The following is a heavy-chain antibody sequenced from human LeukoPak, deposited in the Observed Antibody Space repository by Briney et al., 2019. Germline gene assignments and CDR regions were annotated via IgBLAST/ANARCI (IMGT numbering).Heavy chain of an antibody. Sequence: ASVKVSCEASVYLFINYGITSLRQAPGQGLECMGWISPYSGNTDYAQKLQGRVTMTTDRSTTTAYMELRGLRFDDTAAYYCARTSGVSVAGSPYYFDFWGQGTLITVSS. V-gene: IGHV1-18*01. J-gene: IGHJ4*02. D-gene: IGHD6-13*01. CDR2: ISPYSGNT. CDR1: VYLFINYG. CDR3: ARTSGVSVAGSPYYFDF.